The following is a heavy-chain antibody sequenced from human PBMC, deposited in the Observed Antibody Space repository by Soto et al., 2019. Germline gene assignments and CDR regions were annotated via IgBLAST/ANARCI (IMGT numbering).Heavy chain of an antibody. J-gene: IGHJ6*02. CDR1: GFTFSSYA. CDR3: AKDQTEGRITMVRGVPYYYYGMDV. V-gene: IGHV3-23*01. CDR2: ISGSGGST. Sequence: EVQLLESGGGLVQPGGSLRLSCAASGFTFSSYAMSWVRQAPGKGLEWVSSISGSGGSTYYADSVKGRFTISRDNSKNTLYLQMNSLVAEDTAVYYCAKDQTEGRITMVRGVPYYYYGMDVCGQGTTVTVSS. D-gene: IGHD3-10*01.